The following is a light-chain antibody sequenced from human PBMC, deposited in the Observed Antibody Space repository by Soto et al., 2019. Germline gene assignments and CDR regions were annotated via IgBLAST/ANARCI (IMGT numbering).Light chain of an antibody. Sequence: DIVMTQSPDSLAVSLGERATIDCRSSQSLLYSSNNKNYLACYQQKPGQPPTLLIYWSSTRESGVPDRFSGSGSGTDFTLTISSLQAEDVAVYYCQQYYSTPLTFGGGTKVDIK. CDR3: QQYYSTPLT. V-gene: IGKV4-1*01. J-gene: IGKJ4*01. CDR2: WSS. CDR1: QSLLYSSNNKNY.